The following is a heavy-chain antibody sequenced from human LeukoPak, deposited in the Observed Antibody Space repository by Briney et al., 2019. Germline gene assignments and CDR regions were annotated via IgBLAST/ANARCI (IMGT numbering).Heavy chain of an antibody. V-gene: IGHV1-69*04. CDR3: AREGDCSSTSCHA. CDR2: IIPILGIA. J-gene: IGHJ4*02. D-gene: IGHD2-2*01. CDR1: GGTFSSYA. Sequence: ASVKVSCKAPGGTFSSYAISWVRQAPGQGLEWMGRIIPILGIANYAQKFQGRVTITADKSTSTAYMELSSLRSEDTAVYYCAREGDCSSTSCHAWGQGTLVTVSS.